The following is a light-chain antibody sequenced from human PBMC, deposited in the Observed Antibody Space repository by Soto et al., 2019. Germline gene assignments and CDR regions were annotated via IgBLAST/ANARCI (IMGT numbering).Light chain of an antibody. V-gene: IGKV1-5*03. CDR1: QRISSW. CDR3: QQYNSYPP. J-gene: IGKJ4*01. CDR2: KAS. Sequence: DIQMTQSPSTLSASVGDRVTITCRASQRISSWLAWYQQKPGKAPKLLIYKASSLESGVPSRFSGSGSGNEFTRTISSLQPDDFATYYCQQYNSYPPVGGGTKVEIK.